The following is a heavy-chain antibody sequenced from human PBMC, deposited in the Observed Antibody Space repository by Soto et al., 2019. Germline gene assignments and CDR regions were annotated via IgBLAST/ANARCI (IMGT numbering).Heavy chain of an antibody. CDR2: ISTSGSTV. CDR1: RFTFSTYE. J-gene: IGHJ4*02. D-gene: IGHD2-2*01. Sequence: GGSLRLSCAASRFTFSTYEMNWFRQAPGKGLEWVSYISTSGSTVYYADSVKGRFTISRDNTRNSLYLQMNSLRDEDTALYYCVRYCSTTLCNGVATRTFDYWGQGTLVTVSS. CDR3: VRYCSTTLCNGVATRTFDY. V-gene: IGHV3-48*03.